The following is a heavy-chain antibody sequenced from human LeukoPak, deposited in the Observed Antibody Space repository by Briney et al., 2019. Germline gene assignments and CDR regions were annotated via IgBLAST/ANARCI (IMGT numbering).Heavy chain of an antibody. V-gene: IGHV3-30*02. CDR2: IRYDGSNK. Sequence: GGSLRLSCAASGFTFSSYGMHWVRQAPGKGLEWVAFIRYDGSNKYYADSVKGRFTISRDNSKNTLYLQMNSLRAEDTAVYYCARGWRDYIVGAVDYWGQGTLVTVSS. CDR3: ARGWRDYIVGAVDY. CDR1: GFTFSSYG. J-gene: IGHJ4*02. D-gene: IGHD1-26*01.